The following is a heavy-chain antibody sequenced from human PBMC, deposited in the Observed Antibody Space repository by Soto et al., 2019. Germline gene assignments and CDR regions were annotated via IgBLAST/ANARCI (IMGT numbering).Heavy chain of an antibody. CDR1: GGSFSGYY. CDR2: INHSGST. J-gene: IGHJ4*02. D-gene: IGHD5-12*01. V-gene: IGHV4-34*01. Sequence: QVQLQQWGAGLLKPSETLSLTCAVYGGSFSGYYWSWIRQPPGKGLEWIGEINHSGSTNYNPSLKSRVTISVDTSKNQFSLKLSSVTAADTAVYYCARGWRGYSGSRYFDYWGQGTLVTVSS. CDR3: ARGWRGYSGSRYFDY.